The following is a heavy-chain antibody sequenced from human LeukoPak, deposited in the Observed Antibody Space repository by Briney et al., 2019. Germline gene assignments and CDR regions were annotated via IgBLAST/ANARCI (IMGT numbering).Heavy chain of an antibody. D-gene: IGHD1-26*01. CDR3: ARDRIKSGSYRALDY. V-gene: IGHV3-30*04. CDR2: ISYDGSNK. CDR1: GFTFNSYA. J-gene: IGHJ4*02. Sequence: PGRSLRISCAASGFTFNSYAMHWVRQAQGKGLEWVAVISYDGSNKYYADSVKGRFTISRDNSKNSLYLQMNSLRAEDTAVYYCARDRIKSGSYRALDYWGQGTLVTVSS.